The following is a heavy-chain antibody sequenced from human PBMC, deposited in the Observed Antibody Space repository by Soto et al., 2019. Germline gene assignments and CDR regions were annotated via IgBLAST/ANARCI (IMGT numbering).Heavy chain of an antibody. CDR3: AKTPTGYYDS. J-gene: IGHJ4*02. CDR1: GGSIRGSDDY. Sequence: SSETLSLTCSVSGGSIRGSDDYWGWIRQSPGKGLEYIGSVFYTGSAYYNPSFKSRVSIVADTSTNRFFLNLKSVTATDTGVYYCAKTPTGYYDSWGQGILVTV. V-gene: IGHV4-39*02. CDR2: VFYTGSA. D-gene: IGHD2-8*02.